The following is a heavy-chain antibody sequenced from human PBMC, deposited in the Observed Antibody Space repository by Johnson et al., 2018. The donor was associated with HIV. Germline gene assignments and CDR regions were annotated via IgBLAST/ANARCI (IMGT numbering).Heavy chain of an antibody. D-gene: IGHD2-15*01. Sequence: VQLVESGGGLVKPGGSLRLSCAGSGFTFSNAWMTWVRQAPGKGLEWVANIKEDGSEKFYVDSVKGRFTISRDNAKNSLYLQMNSLRAEDTAVDYCARDWGGYCSGGSCYVDAFDIWGQGTRVTVSS. V-gene: IGHV3-7*01. CDR1: GFTFSNAW. CDR2: IKEDGSEK. J-gene: IGHJ3*02. CDR3: ARDWGGYCSGGSCYVDAFDI.